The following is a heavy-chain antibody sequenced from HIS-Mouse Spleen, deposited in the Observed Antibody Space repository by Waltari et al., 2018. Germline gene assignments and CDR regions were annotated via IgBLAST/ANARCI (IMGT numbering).Heavy chain of an antibody. Sequence: QLQLQESGPGLVKPSETLSLTCTVSGGSISSSSYYWGWIRPPPGKGLEWIGSIYYSGSTYDNPSVKSRVTIAVDTSKNQFSLKLSSVTAADTAVYYCAREIPYSSSWYDWYFDLWGRGTLVTVSS. CDR2: IYYSGST. CDR1: GGSISSSSYY. V-gene: IGHV4-39*07. CDR3: AREIPYSSSWYDWYFDL. D-gene: IGHD6-13*01. J-gene: IGHJ2*01.